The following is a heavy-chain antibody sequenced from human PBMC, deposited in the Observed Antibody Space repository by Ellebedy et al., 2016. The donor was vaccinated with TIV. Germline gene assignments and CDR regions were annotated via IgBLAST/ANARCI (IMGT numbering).Heavy chain of an antibody. V-gene: IGHV3-11*01. Sequence: GESLKISXAASGFTFSDYYMSWIRQAPGKGLEWVSYISSSGSTIYYADSVKGRFTISRDNAKNSLYLQMNSLRAEDTAVYYCAREGGSGSYYRGYYYYYMDVWGKGTTVTVSS. CDR3: AREGGSGSYYRGYYYYYMDV. D-gene: IGHD3-10*01. J-gene: IGHJ6*03. CDR2: ISSSGSTI. CDR1: GFTFSDYY.